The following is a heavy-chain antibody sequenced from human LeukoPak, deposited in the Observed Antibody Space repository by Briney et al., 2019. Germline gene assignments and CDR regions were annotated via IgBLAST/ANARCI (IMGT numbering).Heavy chain of an antibody. V-gene: IGHV1-2*02. CDR1: GYTFTGSY. D-gene: IGHD3-22*01. CDR2: INPNSGGT. Sequence: APVKVSCKASGYTFTGSYIHWVRQAPGQGLEWMGWINPNSGGTNYAQNFQGSITLTRDTSISTAYMELSRLKSDDTAVYYCATTRRYYYDSSGPDAFDLWGQGTMVTVSS. J-gene: IGHJ3*01. CDR3: ATTRRYYYDSSGPDAFDL.